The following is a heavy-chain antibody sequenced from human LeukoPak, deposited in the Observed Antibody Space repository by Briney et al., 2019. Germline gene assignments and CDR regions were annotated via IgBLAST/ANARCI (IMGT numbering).Heavy chain of an antibody. J-gene: IGHJ4*02. V-gene: IGHV5-51*01. CDR1: GYKFTNHW. CDR2: VYPGDSDT. CDR3: TRQGFYFSDSNALYY. Sequence: GESLKISCKGSGYKFTNHWIAWVRQKPGKGLELMGSVYPGDSDTRYSPSFQGQVTISADKSINTAYLQWSSLTASDSGIYYCTRQGFYFSDSNALYYWGQGTLVTVSS. D-gene: IGHD4-11*01.